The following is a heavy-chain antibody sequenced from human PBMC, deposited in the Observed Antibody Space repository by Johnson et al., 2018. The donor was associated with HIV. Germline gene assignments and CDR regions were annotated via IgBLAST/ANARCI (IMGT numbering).Heavy chain of an antibody. D-gene: IGHD1-1*01. CDR3: AREGNWNPTYGFDV. Sequence: VQLVESGGGLVQPGRSLRLSCAASGFTFDDYAMHWVRQAPGQGLEWVSGISWNSGSIGYADSVKGRFTISRDDSKDTLHLHMNSLRPEDTAVYFCAREGNWNPTYGFDVWGQGTIATVSS. CDR2: ISWNSGSI. CDR1: GFTFDDYA. V-gene: IGHV3-9*01. J-gene: IGHJ3*01.